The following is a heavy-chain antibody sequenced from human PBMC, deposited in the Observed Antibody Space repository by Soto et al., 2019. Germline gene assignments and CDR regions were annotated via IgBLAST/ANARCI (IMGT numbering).Heavy chain of an antibody. CDR3: AREGAGYXSSTSCRDYYYYYGMDV. D-gene: IGHD2-2*01. CDR2: ISAYNGNT. J-gene: IGHJ6*02. Sequence: ASVKVSCKASGYTFTSYGISWVRQAPGQGLEWMGWISAYNGNTNYAQKLQGRVTMTTDTSTSTAYMELRSLRSDDTAVYYCAREGAGYXSSTSCRDYYYYYGMDVWGQGTTVTVSS. CDR1: GYTFTSYG. V-gene: IGHV1-18*04.